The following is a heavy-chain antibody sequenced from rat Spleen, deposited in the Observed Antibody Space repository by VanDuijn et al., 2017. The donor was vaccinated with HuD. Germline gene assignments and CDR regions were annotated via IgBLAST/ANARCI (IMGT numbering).Heavy chain of an antibody. Sequence: EVQLVESDGGLVQPGRSLKLSCAASGFTFSNYGMAWVRQTPTKGLEWVASISTGGGNTYYRDSVKGRFTISRDNAKSSLYLQMDSLRSDDTATYYCARRHYGYTDYFDYWGQGVMVTVSS. J-gene: IGHJ2*01. CDR3: ARRHYGYTDYFDY. CDR2: ISTGGGNT. V-gene: IGHV5S13*01. D-gene: IGHD1-9*01. CDR1: GFTFSNYG.